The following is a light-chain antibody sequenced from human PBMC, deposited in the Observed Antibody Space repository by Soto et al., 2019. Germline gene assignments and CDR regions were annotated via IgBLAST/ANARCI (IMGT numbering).Light chain of an antibody. CDR3: HQYYRTPWT. CDR1: QSVLYSSNNKNY. CDR2: WAS. J-gene: IGKJ1*01. V-gene: IGKV4-1*01. Sequence: DIVMTQSPDSLAVSLGERATINCKSSQSVLYSSNNKNYLAWYQQKPGQPPKLVMYWASTRESGVPDRFSGSGSGTDFTLTISSMQAEDVAVYYCHQYYRTPWTFGQGTKVEIK.